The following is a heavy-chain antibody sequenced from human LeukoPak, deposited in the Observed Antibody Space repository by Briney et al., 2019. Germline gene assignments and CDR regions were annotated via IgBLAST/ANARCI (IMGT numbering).Heavy chain of an antibody. Sequence: GGSLRLSCAASEFAFSIYTMSWVRQPPGKGLEWVSSISGSSSYIYYADSVKGRFTISRDNAKNSLYLQMNSLRAEDTAVYYCARSGGYYDSSGYYKAGSFDCWGQGTLVTVSS. D-gene: IGHD3-22*01. V-gene: IGHV3-21*01. CDR1: EFAFSIYT. CDR2: ISGSSSYI. CDR3: ARSGGYYDSSGYYKAGSFDC. J-gene: IGHJ4*02.